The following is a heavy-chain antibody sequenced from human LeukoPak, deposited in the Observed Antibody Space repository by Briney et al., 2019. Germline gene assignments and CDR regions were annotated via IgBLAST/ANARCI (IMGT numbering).Heavy chain of an antibody. CDR2: IIPILGIA. D-gene: IGHD5-12*01. Sequence: SVKVSCKASGGTFSSYAISWVRQAPGQGLEWMGRIIPILGIANYAQKFQGRVTITADKSTSTAYMELSSLRSEDTAVYYCARWPRGYANKFDYWGQGTLVTASS. J-gene: IGHJ4*02. CDR3: ARWPRGYANKFDY. V-gene: IGHV1-69*04. CDR1: GGTFSSYA.